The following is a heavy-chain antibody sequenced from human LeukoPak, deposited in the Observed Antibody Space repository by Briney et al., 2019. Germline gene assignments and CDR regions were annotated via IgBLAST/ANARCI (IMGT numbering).Heavy chain of an antibody. Sequence: GGSLRLSCVGSGFTFSSYWMSWVRQAPGKGLEWVANINQDGREKEKFYVDSVKGRFTISRDNAKNSLYLQMNSLRAKDTALYYCAKDVYSSGTGYFDYWGQGTLVTVSS. J-gene: IGHJ4*02. V-gene: IGHV3-7*03. CDR3: AKDVYSSGTGYFDY. CDR2: INQDGREKEK. CDR1: GFTFSSYW. D-gene: IGHD6-19*01.